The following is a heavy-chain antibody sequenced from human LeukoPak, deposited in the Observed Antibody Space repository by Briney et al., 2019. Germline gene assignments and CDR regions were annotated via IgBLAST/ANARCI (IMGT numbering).Heavy chain of an antibody. V-gene: IGHV4-59*12. D-gene: IGHD2-2*01. Sequence: PSETLSLTCTVSGGSISSYYWSWIRQPPGKGLEWIGYIYYSGSTNYNPSLKSRVTMSVDTSENQFSLKLSSVTAADTAVYYCAKVQSYCSSTSCPRTYWYFDLWGRGTLVTVSS. CDR2: IYYSGST. CDR3: AKVQSYCSSTSCPRTYWYFDL. CDR1: GGSISSYY. J-gene: IGHJ2*01.